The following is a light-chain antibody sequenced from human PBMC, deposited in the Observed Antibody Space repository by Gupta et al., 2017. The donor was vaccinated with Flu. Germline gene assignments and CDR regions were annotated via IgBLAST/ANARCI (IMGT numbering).Light chain of an antibody. CDR3: ATWDDNGSGPI. CDR2: KNN. J-gene: IGLJ2*01. CDR1: ISNIGNNP. Sequence: SVLPQPHPAPLAPGPRVTLSCSGSISNIGNNPVYWYQHHPGPAPILLVYKNNQRPSGVPDRFSASKSGTSASLAISGLRAEDEADYYCATWDDNGSGPIFGGGTMLTVL. V-gene: IGLV1-47*01.